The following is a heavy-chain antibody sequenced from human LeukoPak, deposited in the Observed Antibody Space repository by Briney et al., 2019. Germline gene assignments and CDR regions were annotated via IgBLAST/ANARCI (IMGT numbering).Heavy chain of an antibody. D-gene: IGHD6-13*01. CDR2: ISTYNGNT. J-gene: IGHJ4*02. V-gene: IGHV1-18*01. Sequence: ASVKVSCKASGYTFTTYGITWVRQAPGQGLEWMGWISTYNGNTNYAQKFQGRVTMTTDTSTSTAYMELRSLRSDDTAVYYRARVSSVRIAAAGTMDYWGQGTLVTVSS. CDR3: ARVSSVRIAAAGTMDY. CDR1: GYTFTTYG.